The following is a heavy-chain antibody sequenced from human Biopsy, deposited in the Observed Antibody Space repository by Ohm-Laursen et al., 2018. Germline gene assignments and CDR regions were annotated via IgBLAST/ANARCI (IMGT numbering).Heavy chain of an antibody. Sequence: ASVKVSCKVSEYTLTELPMHWVRQAPGKGLEWMGGFDPENGQTLYAQKFQGRVTMTEDTSTDTAYMELSSLRSEDTAMYYCARDPHGEGRDYGSYFDYWGQGTLVTVSS. CDR2: FDPENGQT. D-gene: IGHD4-17*01. J-gene: IGHJ4*02. V-gene: IGHV1-24*01. CDR3: ARDPHGEGRDYGSYFDY. CDR1: EYTLTELP.